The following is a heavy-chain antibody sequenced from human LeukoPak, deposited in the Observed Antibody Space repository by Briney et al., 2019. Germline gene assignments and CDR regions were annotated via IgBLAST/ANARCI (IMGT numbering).Heavy chain of an antibody. CDR3: ATSKPRHCSSTSCHLDY. V-gene: IGHV3-23*01. CDR2: ISGSGGST. CDR1: GFTFSSYA. J-gene: IGHJ4*02. D-gene: IGHD2-2*01. Sequence: PGGSLRLSCAASGFTFSSYAMSWVRQAPGKGLEWVSAISGSGGSTYYADSVKGRFTISRDNSKNTLYLQMNSLRAEDTAVYYCATSKPRHCSSTSCHLDYWGQGTLVTVSS.